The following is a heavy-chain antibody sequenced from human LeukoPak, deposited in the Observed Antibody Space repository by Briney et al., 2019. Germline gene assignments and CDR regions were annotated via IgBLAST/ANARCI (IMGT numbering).Heavy chain of an antibody. CDR1: VGSIGSSSYY. V-gene: IGHV4-39*01. D-gene: IGHD3-16*01. J-gene: IGHJ5*02. CDR2: IYYSGST. Sequence: SETLSLTCTVSVGSIGSSSYYWGWIRQPPGKGLEWIGSIYYSGSTYYNPSLKSRVTISVDTSKNQFSLKLSSVTAADTAVYYCARLGRYDYVRFDPWGQGTLVTVSS. CDR3: ARLGRYDYVRFDP.